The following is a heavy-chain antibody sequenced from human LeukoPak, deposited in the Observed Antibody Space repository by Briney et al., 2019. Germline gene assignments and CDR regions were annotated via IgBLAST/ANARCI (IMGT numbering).Heavy chain of an antibody. V-gene: IGHV3-21*04. CDR3: AKDFDIVVVPAVPGV. Sequence: PGGSLRLSCAASGFNFSSYSMNWVRQAPGKGLEWVSSISSSSSYIYYADSVKGRFTISRDNAKNTLYLQMNSLRAEDTAVYYCAKDFDIVVVPAVPGVWGKGTTVTVSS. CDR2: ISSSSSYI. CDR1: GFNFSSYS. J-gene: IGHJ6*04. D-gene: IGHD2-2*01.